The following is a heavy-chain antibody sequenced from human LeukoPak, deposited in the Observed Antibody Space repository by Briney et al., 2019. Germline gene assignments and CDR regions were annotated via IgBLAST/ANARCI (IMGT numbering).Heavy chain of an antibody. J-gene: IGHJ3*01. V-gene: IGHV1-69*06. CDR1: AGTFNMYA. CDR3: AGDPPGTPVGFDV. CDR2: ITPLSATP. D-gene: IGHD3-10*01. Sequence: GASVKVSFKSSAGTFNMYAISWVRQAPGQGLEWMGRITPLSATPSQSQWIQGRVTITADISTNTVYLDLSSLRSEDTALYFCAGDPPGTPVGFDVWGQGTMVTVSS.